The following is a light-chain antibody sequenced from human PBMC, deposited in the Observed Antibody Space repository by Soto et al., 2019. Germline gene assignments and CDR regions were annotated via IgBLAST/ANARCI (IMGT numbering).Light chain of an antibody. V-gene: IGLV2-23*02. J-gene: IGLJ1*01. CDR2: EVN. CDR3: CSYAGRSTFV. CDR1: SSDVGSYDL. Sequence: QSALTQPASVSGSPGQSITISCTGTSSDVGSYDLVSWYQQKPGRAPKLMIYEVNKRPSGNSLRFFGSKTANTASLTISGLQSEDEADYYCCSYAGRSTFVFGNGTKVTVL.